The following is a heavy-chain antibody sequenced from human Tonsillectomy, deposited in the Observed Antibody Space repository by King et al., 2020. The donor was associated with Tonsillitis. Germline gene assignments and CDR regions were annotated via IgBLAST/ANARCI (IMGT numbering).Heavy chain of an antibody. CDR3: AKDKADTAMVTDYYYYGMDV. V-gene: IGHV3-30*18. Sequence: VQLVESGGGVVQPGRSLRLSCVASGFTFSTFGMHWVRQAPGKGLEWVAVKSHDGSNKYYADSVRGRFTISRDNSKNTLYLQMDSLRAEDTAVYYCAKDKADTAMVTDYYYYGMDVWGQGTTVTVSS. J-gene: IGHJ6*02. D-gene: IGHD5-18*01. CDR1: GFTFSTFG. CDR2: KSHDGSNK.